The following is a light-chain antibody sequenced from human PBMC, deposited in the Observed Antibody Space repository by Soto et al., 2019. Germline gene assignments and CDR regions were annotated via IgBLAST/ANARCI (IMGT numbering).Light chain of an antibody. J-gene: IGLJ2*01. Sequence: QSVLTQPPSVSAAPGQTVTISCSGSSSNIGTYYVSLYQHVPGTAPKLLIYDNNDRPSGIPDRFSGSKSGTSATLGITGLQTEDEADYHCGTWDSSLSAVVFGGGTKLTVL. V-gene: IGLV1-51*01. CDR3: GTWDSSLSAVV. CDR1: SSNIGTYY. CDR2: DNN.